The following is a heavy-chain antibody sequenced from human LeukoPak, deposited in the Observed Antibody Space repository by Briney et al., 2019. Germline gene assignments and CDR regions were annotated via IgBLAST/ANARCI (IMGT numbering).Heavy chain of an antibody. D-gene: IGHD3-9*01. CDR2: ISPLLGAS. Sequence: SVKVSFKASGATFSDFVISWVRQAPGQGLNWMGGISPLLGASKHTQKFQDRVTITADESTSTAYMELSDLRPADTAVYYCATYDVLTGFEYWGQGTLVTVSS. CDR3: ATYDVLTGFEY. V-gene: IGHV1-69*13. CDR1: GATFSDFV. J-gene: IGHJ4*02.